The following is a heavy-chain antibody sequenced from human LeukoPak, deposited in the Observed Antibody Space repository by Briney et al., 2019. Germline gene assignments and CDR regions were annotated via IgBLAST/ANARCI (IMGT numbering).Heavy chain of an antibody. CDR3: ARGKYSSRFDY. CDR2: IYHSGST. V-gene: IGHV4-30-2*01. CDR1: GGSISSAGYS. Sequence: SQTLSLTRAVPGGSISSAGYSSGWTRQPPGRGLEWIGYIYHSGSTYYNPSLKSQVTISVDRSKNQFSLKLSSVTAADTAVYYCARGKYSSRFDYWGQGTLVTVSS. D-gene: IGHD6-19*01. J-gene: IGHJ4*02.